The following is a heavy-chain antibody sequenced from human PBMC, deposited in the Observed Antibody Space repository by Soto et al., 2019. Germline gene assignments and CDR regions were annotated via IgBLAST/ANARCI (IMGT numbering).Heavy chain of an antibody. CDR1: GFTFSSYA. J-gene: IGHJ4*02. CDR2: ISGSGGST. Sequence: EVQLLESGGGLVQPGGSLRLSCAASGFTFSSYAMSWVRQAPGKGLEWVSAISGSGGSTYYADGVKGRFTISRDNSTNTLYLQMNSVRAEDTAVYYCAKDYYSDSSGYYLIHWGQGTLVTVSS. CDR3: AKDYYSDSSGYYLIH. V-gene: IGHV3-23*01. D-gene: IGHD3-22*01.